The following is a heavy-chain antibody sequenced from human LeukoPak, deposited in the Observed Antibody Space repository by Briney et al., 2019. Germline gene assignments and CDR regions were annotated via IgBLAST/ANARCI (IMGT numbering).Heavy chain of an antibody. Sequence: SETLSLTCTVSGGSVSSGSYYWSWIRQPPGKGLEWIGYIYYSGSTNYNPSLKSRVTISIDTSKNQFSLKLSSVTAADTAVYYCARGSSVYYFDYWGQGTLVTVSS. V-gene: IGHV4-61*01. CDR2: IYYSGST. CDR3: ARGSSVYYFDY. CDR1: GGSVSSGSYY. J-gene: IGHJ4*02.